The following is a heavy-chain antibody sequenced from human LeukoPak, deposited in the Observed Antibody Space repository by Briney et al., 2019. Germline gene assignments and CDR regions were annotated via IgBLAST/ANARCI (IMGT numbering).Heavy chain of an antibody. J-gene: IGHJ3*02. CDR3: ARAVTAMVDAFDI. V-gene: IGHV1-2*02. CDR2: INPNSGGT. D-gene: IGHD5-18*01. CDR1: GYTFTGYY. Sequence: ASVKVSCKASGYTFTGYYMHWVRQAPGQGLEWMGWINPNSGGTNYAQKFQGRVTMTRDTSISTAYMELSRLRSDDTAVYYCARAVTAMVDAFDIWGQGTMATVSS.